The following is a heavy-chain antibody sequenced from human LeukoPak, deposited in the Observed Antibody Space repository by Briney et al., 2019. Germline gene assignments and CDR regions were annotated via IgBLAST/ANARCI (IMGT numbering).Heavy chain of an antibody. V-gene: IGHV3-30*04. CDR3: ARDYTAMAFRNYGMDV. CDR1: GFTFSSYA. CDR2: ISYDGSNK. Sequence: GRSLRLSCAASGFTFSSYAMHWVRQAPGKGLEWVAVISYDGSNKYYADSVKGRFTISRDNSKNTLYLQMNSLRAEDTAVYYCARDYTAMAFRNYGMDVWGQGTTVTVSS. D-gene: IGHD5-18*01. J-gene: IGHJ6*02.